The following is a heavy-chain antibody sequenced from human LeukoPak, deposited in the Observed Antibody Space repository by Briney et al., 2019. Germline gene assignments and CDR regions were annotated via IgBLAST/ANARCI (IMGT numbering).Heavy chain of an antibody. CDR1: GGSISSSSYY. CDR2: IYYSGST. J-gene: IGHJ3*02. V-gene: IGHV4-39*07. CDR3: ARGESFYFDI. Sequence: PSETLSLTCTVSGGSISSSSYYWGWIRQPPGKGLEWIGSIYYSGSTYYNPSLKSRVTISVDTSKNQFSLKLSSVTAADTAVYYCARGESFYFDIWGQGTMVTVSS.